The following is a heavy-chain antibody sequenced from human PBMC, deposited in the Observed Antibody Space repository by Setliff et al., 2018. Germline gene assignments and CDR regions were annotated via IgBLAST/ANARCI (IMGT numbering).Heavy chain of an antibody. CDR3: ARGSEFYYGSGTIDS. Sequence: SETLSLTCTVSGDSISRSTYYWGWIRQSPGKGLDWIGTVDHSGNTFYNPSLKSRVTISVDTSKNQFSLKLTSVTAADTAVYYCARGSEFYYGSGTIDSWGQGTLVTAPQ. J-gene: IGHJ4*02. V-gene: IGHV4-39*07. CDR2: VDHSGNT. D-gene: IGHD3-10*01. CDR1: GDSISRSTYY.